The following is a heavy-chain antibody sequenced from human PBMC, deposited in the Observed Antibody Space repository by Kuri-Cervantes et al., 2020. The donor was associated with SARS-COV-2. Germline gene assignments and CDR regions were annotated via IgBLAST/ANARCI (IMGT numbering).Heavy chain of an antibody. CDR3: AREGIQLWEGTYYYYYGMDV. CDR1: GFTFSSYG. D-gene: IGHD5-18*01. J-gene: IGHJ6*02. CDR2: IWYDGSNK. Sequence: GGSLRLSCAASGFTFSSYGMHWVRQAPGKGLEWVAVIWYDGSNKYYADSVKGRFTISRDNSKNTLYLQMNSLRAEDTAVYYCAREGIQLWEGTYYYYYGMDVWGQGTTVTVSS. V-gene: IGHV3-33*08.